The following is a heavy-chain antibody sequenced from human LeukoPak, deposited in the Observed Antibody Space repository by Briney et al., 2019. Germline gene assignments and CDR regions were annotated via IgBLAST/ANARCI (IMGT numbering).Heavy chain of an antibody. J-gene: IGHJ4*02. CDR3: AKDLTYESSGSVIDS. CDR2: VNWHGTT. Sequence: GGSLRLSCAASGFIFEDYTMHWVRQVPGEILEWVSLVNWHGTTYYADSLKGRFTISRDNSKNSLYLQMDSLRTEDTAFYYCAKDLTYESSGSVIDSWGLGTLVTVSS. D-gene: IGHD3-22*01. V-gene: IGHV3-43*01. CDR1: GFIFEDYT.